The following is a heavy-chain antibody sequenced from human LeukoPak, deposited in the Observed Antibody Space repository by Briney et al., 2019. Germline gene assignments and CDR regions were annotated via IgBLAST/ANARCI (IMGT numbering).Heavy chain of an antibody. CDR2: IIPILGIA. CDR3: ARRPGTTGTTRPYGMDV. CDR1: GGTFSSYA. J-gene: IGHJ6*02. Sequence: GASVKVSCKASGGTFSSYAISWVRQAPGQGLEWVGRIIPILGIANYAQKFQGRVTITADKSTSTAYMELSSLRSEDTAVYYCARRPGTTGTTRPYGMDVWGQGTTVTVSS. V-gene: IGHV1-69*04. D-gene: IGHD1-1*01.